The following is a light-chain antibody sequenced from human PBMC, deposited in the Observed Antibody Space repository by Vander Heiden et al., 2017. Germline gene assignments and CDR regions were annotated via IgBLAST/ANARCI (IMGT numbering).Light chain of an antibody. V-gene: IGLV1-40*01. Sequence: QSVFTQPPSVSGAPGQRVTISCTGSRSNIGAGYDVHGYQQRPGTAPKLLMYYNSNRPSGVPDRFSGSKSGTSASLAITGLQAEDEADYYCQSYDRSLSGYVFGTGTKVTVL. J-gene: IGLJ1*01. CDR1: RSNIGAGYD. CDR3: QSYDRSLSGYV. CDR2: YNS.